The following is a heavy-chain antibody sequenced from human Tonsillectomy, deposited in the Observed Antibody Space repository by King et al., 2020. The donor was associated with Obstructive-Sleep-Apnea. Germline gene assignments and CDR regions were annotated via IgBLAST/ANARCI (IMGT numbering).Heavy chain of an antibody. D-gene: IGHD4-17*01. J-gene: IGHJ4*02. CDR1: GFTFSSYG. V-gene: IGHV3-30*18. Sequence: VQLVESGGGVVQPGRSLRLSCAASGFTFSSYGMHCVRQAPGKGLEWVAVISYDGYKEFYADSVKGRFTISRDSSRNTLYLQMNSLRPEDTAVYYCAKAWTVTTLQCACDYWGQGTLVTVSS. CDR3: AKAWTVTTLQCACDY. CDR2: ISYDGYKE.